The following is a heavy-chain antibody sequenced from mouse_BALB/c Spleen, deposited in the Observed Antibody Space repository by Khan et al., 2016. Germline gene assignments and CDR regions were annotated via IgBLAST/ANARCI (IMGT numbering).Heavy chain of an antibody. CDR1: GYTFSRYW. V-gene: IGHV1-9*01. CDR2: ILPGTGST. CDR3: ARGAY. Sequence: QVQLQQSGAELMKPGASVKISCKATGYTFSRYWIAWVKERPGHGLAWIGEILPGTGSTNYHEKLKGKATFTAETSSNTAYIQLSSLTSDDAAVYYCARGAYWGRGTLVTVSA. J-gene: IGHJ3*01.